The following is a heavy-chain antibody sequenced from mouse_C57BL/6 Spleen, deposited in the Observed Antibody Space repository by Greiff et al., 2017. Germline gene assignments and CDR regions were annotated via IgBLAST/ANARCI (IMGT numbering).Heavy chain of an antibody. J-gene: IGHJ4*01. Sequence: EVQGVESGGGLVKPGGSLKLSCAASGFTFSDYGMHWVRQAPEKGLEWVAYISSGSSTIYYADTVEGRFTISRDNAKNTLFLQMTSLRSEGTAMYYCARRPRGYAMDYWGQGTSVTVSS. CDR1: GFTFSDYG. V-gene: IGHV5-17*01. CDR3: ARRPRGYAMDY. CDR2: ISSGSSTI.